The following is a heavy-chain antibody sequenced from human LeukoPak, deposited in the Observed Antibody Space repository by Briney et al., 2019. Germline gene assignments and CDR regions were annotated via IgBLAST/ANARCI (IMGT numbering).Heavy chain of an antibody. V-gene: IGHV4-34*12. CDR2: IIHSGST. D-gene: IGHD5-18*01. J-gene: IGHJ6*03. CDR3: ARTTEGGYTYGYFYYYYMDV. Sequence: SETLSLTCAVYGGSFSGHYWSWIRQPPGKGLEWIGEIIHSGSTNYNPSLTSRVTITVDTSKNHFSLRLSSVTAADTAVYYCARTTEGGYTYGYFYYYYMDVWGKGTTVTISS. CDR1: GGSFSGHY.